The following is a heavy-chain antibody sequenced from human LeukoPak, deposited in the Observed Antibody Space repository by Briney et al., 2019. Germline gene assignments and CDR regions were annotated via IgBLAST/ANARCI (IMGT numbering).Heavy chain of an antibody. CDR1: GFTFSDYY. J-gene: IGHJ4*02. Sequence: GGSLRLSCAASGFTFSDYYMSWIRQAPGKGLEWVSYISSSGSTIYYADSVKGRFTISRDNAKNSLYLQMNSLRAEDTAVYYCARVSSNTAMAALFDYWGQGTLVTVSS. D-gene: IGHD5-18*01. V-gene: IGHV3-11*01. CDR3: ARVSSNTAMAALFDY. CDR2: ISSSGSTI.